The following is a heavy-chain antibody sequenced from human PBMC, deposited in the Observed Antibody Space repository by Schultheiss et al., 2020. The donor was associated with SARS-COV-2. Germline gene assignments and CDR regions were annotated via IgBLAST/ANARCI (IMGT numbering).Heavy chain of an antibody. CDR1: GFTFSSYG. V-gene: IGHV3-21*04. J-gene: IGHJ4*02. D-gene: IGHD3-22*01. Sequence: GGSLRLSCAASGFTFSSYGMHWVRQAPGKGLEWVSSISSSSSYIYYADSVKGRFTISRDNAKNTLYLQMNSLRAEDTAVYYCAKRGGYYYDSSGYSSPYYFDYWGQGTLVTVSS. CDR3: AKRGGYYYDSSGYSSPYYFDY. CDR2: ISSSSSYI.